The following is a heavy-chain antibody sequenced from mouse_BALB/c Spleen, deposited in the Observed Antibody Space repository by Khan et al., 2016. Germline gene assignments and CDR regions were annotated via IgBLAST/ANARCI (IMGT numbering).Heavy chain of an antibody. J-gene: IGHJ1*01. CDR2: ISYCGST. Sequence: EVQLQESGPSLVKPSQTLSFTCSVTGDSTTSGYWNWIRKSPGNKLEYMGYISYCGSTYYNPSLKSRISITRDTFKNQYYLQLNSVTTEDTATCYCACGSSYEYYDVRCAGTTVTVSS. CDR1: GDSTTSGY. CDR3: ACGSSYEYYDV. D-gene: IGHD1-1*01. V-gene: IGHV3-8*02.